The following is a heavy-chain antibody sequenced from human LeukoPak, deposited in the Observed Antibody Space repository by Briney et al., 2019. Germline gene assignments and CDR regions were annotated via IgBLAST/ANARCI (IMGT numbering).Heavy chain of an antibody. J-gene: IGHJ4*02. CDR2: ISSSGSTI. V-gene: IGHV3-48*03. Sequence: GGSLRLSCAASGFTFSSYEVNWVRQAPGKGLEGVSYISSSGSTIYYADSVKGRFTIFRDNAKNSLYLQMNSLRAEDTAVYYCARGRYSSSWYADYWGQGTLVTVSS. D-gene: IGHD6-13*01. CDR1: GFTFSSYE. CDR3: ARGRYSSSWYADY.